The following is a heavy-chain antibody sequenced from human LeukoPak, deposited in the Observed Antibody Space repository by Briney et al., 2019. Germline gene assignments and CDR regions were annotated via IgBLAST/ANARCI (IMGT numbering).Heavy chain of an antibody. CDR3: ARDRVVRGVIPDYYYYYYMDV. V-gene: IGHV4-61*02. CDR1: GGSISSGSYY. Sequence: SETLSLTCTVSGGSISSGSYYGSWIRQPAGKGLEWIGRIYTSGSTNYNPSLKSPVTNPVDTSKKQFSLKLTSVTAADTAVYYCARDRVVRGVIPDYYYYYYMDVWGKGTTVTISS. J-gene: IGHJ6*03. D-gene: IGHD3-10*01. CDR2: IYTSGST.